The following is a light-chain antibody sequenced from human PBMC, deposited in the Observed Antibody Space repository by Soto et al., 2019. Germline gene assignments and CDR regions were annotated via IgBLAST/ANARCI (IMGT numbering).Light chain of an antibody. CDR3: QQYYSTPLT. CDR2: WAS. J-gene: IGKJ2*01. CDR1: QSVLYNSNNKNY. V-gene: IGKV4-1*01. Sequence: DIVMTQSPDSLAVSLGERATINCQSSQSVLYNSNNKNYLAWYQQKPGQPPKLLIYWASTRESGVPDRFSGSGSGTDFTLTISSLQAEDVAVYYCQQYYSTPLTFGQGTKLEIK.